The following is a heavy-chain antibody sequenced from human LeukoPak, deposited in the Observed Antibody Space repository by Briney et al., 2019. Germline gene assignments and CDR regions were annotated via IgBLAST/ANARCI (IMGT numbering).Heavy chain of an antibody. CDR2: IYTSGST. J-gene: IGHJ6*03. CDR3: ARAGYYGSGSYVPNYYYYYMDV. D-gene: IGHD3-10*01. V-gene: IGHV4-61*02. CDR1: GGSISSGSYY. Sequence: TLSLTCTVSGGSISSGSYYWSWIRQPAGKVLEWIGRIYTSGSTNYNPSLKSRVTISVDTSKNQFSLKLSSVTAADTAVYYCARAGYYGSGSYVPNYYYYYMDVWGKGTTVTISS.